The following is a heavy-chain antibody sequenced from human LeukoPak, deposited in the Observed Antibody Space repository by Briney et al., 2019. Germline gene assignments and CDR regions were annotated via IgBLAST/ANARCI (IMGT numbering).Heavy chain of an antibody. CDR1: EFSFSNYA. Sequence: GGSLRLSCTASEFSFSNYAMTWVRQAPGKGLEWVSSISSSGDDVFYADSVRGRFTISRDNSKNTLYLQMNSLRAEDTALFYCAKVHALSVSTLIFSYYKDVWGTGTTVTVSS. V-gene: IGHV3-23*01. J-gene: IGHJ6*03. CDR2: ISSSGDDV. CDR3: AKVHALSVSTLIFSYYKDV. D-gene: IGHD5/OR15-5a*01.